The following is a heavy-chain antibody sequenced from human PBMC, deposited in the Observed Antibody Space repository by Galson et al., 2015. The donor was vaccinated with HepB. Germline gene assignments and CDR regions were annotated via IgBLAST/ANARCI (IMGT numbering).Heavy chain of an antibody. J-gene: IGHJ5*02. CDR3: ARGRYCSTECYSDP. CDR2: IYGGGST. D-gene: IGHD2-8*01. CDR1: GFTFDDSG. Sequence: SLRLSCAASGFTFDDSGMTWVRQSPGTGLECVSVIYGGGSTDYADSVKGRFSITRDNSKNTLYLQMNSLRPEDTAVYYCARGRYCSTECYSDPWGQGTLVTVSS. V-gene: IGHV3-66*02.